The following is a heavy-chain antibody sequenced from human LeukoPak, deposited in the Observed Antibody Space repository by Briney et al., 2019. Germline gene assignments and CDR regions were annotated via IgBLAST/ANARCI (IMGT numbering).Heavy chain of an antibody. CDR1: GFNFRAYW. CDR3: ARDEIVVVPAAPFGY. Sequence: GGSLRLSCTTSGFNFRAYWMGWVRQAPGKGLEWVSSISSSSSYIYYADSVKGRFTISRDNAKNSLYLQMNSLRAEDTAVYYCARDEIVVVPAAPFGYWGQGTLVTVSS. CDR2: ISSSSSYI. J-gene: IGHJ4*02. V-gene: IGHV3-21*01. D-gene: IGHD2-2*01.